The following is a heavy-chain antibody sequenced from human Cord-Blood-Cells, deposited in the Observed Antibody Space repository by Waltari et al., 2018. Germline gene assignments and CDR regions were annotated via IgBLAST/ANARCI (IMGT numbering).Heavy chain of an antibody. CDR2: INHSGST. V-gene: IGHV4-34*01. Sequence: QVQLQQWGAGLLKPSETLSLTCAVYGGSFSGYYWSWIRQPPGKGLEWIGEINHSGSTNYNPSLKSRVTISVDTSKNQFSLKLSSVTAADTAVYYCARGLAAAPYLFDPWGQGTLVTVSS. J-gene: IGHJ5*02. CDR1: GGSFSGYY. D-gene: IGHD6-25*01. CDR3: ARGLAAAPYLFDP.